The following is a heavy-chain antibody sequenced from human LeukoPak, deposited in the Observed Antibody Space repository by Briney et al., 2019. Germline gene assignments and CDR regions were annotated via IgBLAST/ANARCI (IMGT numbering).Heavy chain of an antibody. CDR3: AKNYGDY. V-gene: IGHV4-34*01. Sequence: SETLSLTCAVYGGSFSGYYWSWIRQPPGKGLEWIGEINHSGSTNYNPSLKSRVTISVDTSKNQFSLKLSSVTAADTAVYYCAKNYGDYWGQGTLVTVSS. CDR2: INHSGST. CDR1: GGSFSGYY. J-gene: IGHJ4*02. D-gene: IGHD3-16*01.